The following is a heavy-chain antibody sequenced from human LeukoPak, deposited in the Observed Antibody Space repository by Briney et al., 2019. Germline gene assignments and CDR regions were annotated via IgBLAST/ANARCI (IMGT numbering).Heavy chain of an antibody. Sequence: GGSLRLSCVASGQTVDMSTLGWVRQVPEKGLEWISSIGPYDGDISFADSVKGRLTISRDNTKTTLYLQMNSLRAEDTAVYYCVRGAARAYYMDVWGKGTTVTVSS. CDR3: VRGAARAYYMDV. V-gene: IGHV3-21*01. CDR2: IGPYDGDI. J-gene: IGHJ6*03. CDR1: GQTVDMST. D-gene: IGHD6-6*01.